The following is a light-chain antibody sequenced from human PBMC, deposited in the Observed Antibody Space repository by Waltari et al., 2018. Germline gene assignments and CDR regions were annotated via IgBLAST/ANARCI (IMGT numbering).Light chain of an antibody. V-gene: IGKV1-9*01. CDR1: QGISSN. Sequence: IQLTQTSSSLSASVGDRVTIPCRASQGISSNLAWSQQKPGKAPKLLISAASTLQSGVPLRFSGSGSGTDFTLTISSLQPEDFATYDCQQLNSYPITFGQGTRLEIK. J-gene: IGKJ5*01. CDR3: QQLNSYPIT. CDR2: AAS.